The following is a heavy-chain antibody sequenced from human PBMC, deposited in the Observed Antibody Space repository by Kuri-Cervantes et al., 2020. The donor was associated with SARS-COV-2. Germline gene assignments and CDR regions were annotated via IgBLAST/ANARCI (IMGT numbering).Heavy chain of an antibody. CDR3: ARDPGEGYQHYNFDY. D-gene: IGHD2-2*01. CDR1: GFTFSNSD. CDR2: VSWNGSRT. V-gene: IGHV3-35*01. Sequence: GESLKISCAASGFTFSNSDMNWVHQAPGKGLEWVSGVSWNGSRTHYADSVKGRFTISRDNSKNTLYLQMNSLRAEDTAVYYCARDPGEGYQHYNFDYWGQGTLVTVSS. J-gene: IGHJ4*02.